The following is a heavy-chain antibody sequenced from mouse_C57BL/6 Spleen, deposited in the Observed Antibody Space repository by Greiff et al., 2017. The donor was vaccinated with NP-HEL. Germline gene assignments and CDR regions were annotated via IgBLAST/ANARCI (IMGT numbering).Heavy chain of an antibody. D-gene: IGHD4-1*01. J-gene: IGHJ3*01. CDR2: IRNKANGYTT. V-gene: IGHV7-3*01. Sequence: EVRVVESGGGLVQPGGSLSLSCAASGFTFTDYYMSWVRQPPGKALEWLGFIRNKANGYTTEYSASVKGRFTISRDNSHSILYLQMNALRAEDSATYYCAILGRWFAYWGQGTLVTVSA. CDR3: AILGRWFAY. CDR1: GFTFTDYY.